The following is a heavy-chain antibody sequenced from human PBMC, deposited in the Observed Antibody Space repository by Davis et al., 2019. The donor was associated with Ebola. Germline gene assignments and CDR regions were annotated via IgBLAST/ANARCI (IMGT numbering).Heavy chain of an antibody. Sequence: PGGSLRLSCAGSGFTFSTYAMTWVRQAPGKGLEWVSRISGSGGDPHYADSVKGRFTISRDNSKNTLYLQMNSLRAEDTAVYYCARVRYSANPYFDPWGQGTLVTVSS. CDR1: GFTFSTYA. D-gene: IGHD4/OR15-4a*01. V-gene: IGHV3-23*01. CDR3: ARVRYSANPYFDP. CDR2: ISGSGGDP. J-gene: IGHJ4*02.